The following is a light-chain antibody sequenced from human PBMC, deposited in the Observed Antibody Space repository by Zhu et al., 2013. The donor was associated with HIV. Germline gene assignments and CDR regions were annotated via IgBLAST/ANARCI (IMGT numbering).Light chain of an antibody. Sequence: QSVLTQPPSVSAAPGQNVTISCSGSSSNIGYYFSSWYQQFPGTAPKTLIYDNAKRPSGIPDRFSGSKSGTSATLGITGLQTGDEADYYCGTWDSSLSSYVFGTGTKVTVL. J-gene: IGLJ1*01. V-gene: IGLV1-51*01. CDR3: GTWDSSLSSYV. CDR2: DNA. CDR1: SSNIGYYF.